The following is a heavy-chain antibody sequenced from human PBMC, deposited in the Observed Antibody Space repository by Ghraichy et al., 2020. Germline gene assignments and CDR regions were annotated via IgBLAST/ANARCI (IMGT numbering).Heavy chain of an antibody. CDR3: ARGLLLWFRDYYYGMDV. J-gene: IGHJ6*02. D-gene: IGHD3-10*01. CDR1: GGSFSGYY. CDR2: INHSGST. V-gene: IGHV4-34*01. Sequence: SETLSLTCAVYGGSFSGYYWSWIRQPPGKGLEWIGEINHSGSTNYNPSLKSRVTISVDTSKNQFSLKLSSVTAADTAVYYCARGLLLWFRDYYYGMDVWGQGTTVTVSS.